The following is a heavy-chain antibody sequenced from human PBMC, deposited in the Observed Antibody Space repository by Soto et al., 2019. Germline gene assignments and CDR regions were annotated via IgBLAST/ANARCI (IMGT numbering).Heavy chain of an antibody. D-gene: IGHD2-2*02. CDR3: AKKGHTASQRDYFDS. V-gene: IGHV3-23*01. J-gene: IGHJ4*02. CDR1: GFTFSSYA. Sequence: PGGSLRLSCAASGFTFSSYAMSWVRQAPGKGLEWVSAISGSGRSTSYEDSVKGRFTFSRDNSKNTLYLQMNSLRAEDTAVYYCAKKGHTASQRDYFDSWGQGILVTVSS. CDR2: ISGSGRST.